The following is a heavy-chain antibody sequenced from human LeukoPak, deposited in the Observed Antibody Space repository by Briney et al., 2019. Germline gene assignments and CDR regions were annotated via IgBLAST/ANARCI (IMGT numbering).Heavy chain of an antibody. CDR1: GGSISSYY. J-gene: IGHJ4*02. Sequence: PSETLSLTCTVSGGSISSYYWSWIRQPPGKGLEWIGYIYYSGSTNYNPSLKSRVTISVDTSKNQFSLKLSSVTAADTAVYYCARSGYYYGSGSHRPLDYWGQGTLVTVSS. CDR2: IYYSGST. D-gene: IGHD3-10*01. CDR3: ARSGYYYGSGSHRPLDY. V-gene: IGHV4-59*01.